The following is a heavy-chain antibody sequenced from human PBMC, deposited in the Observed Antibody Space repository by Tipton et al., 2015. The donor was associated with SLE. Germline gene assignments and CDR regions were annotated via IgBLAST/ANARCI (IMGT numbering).Heavy chain of an antibody. V-gene: IGHV4-34*11. Sequence: TLSLTCAVYGGSFSGYYWSCIRQPPGKGLEWIGYIYYSGSTNYNPSLKSRVTISVDTSKNQFSLKLSSVTAADTAVYYCARDGKGAARPFDYWGQGTLVTVSS. CDR1: GGSFSGYY. J-gene: IGHJ4*02. CDR2: IYYSGST. D-gene: IGHD6-6*01. CDR3: ARDGKGAARPFDY.